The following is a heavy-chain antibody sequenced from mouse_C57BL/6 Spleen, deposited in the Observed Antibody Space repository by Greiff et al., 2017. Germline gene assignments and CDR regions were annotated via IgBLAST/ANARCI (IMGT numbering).Heavy chain of an antibody. CDR1: GYTFTDYN. J-gene: IGHJ2*01. CDR2: INPNNGGT. CDR3: AVYGSSYVVYFDY. D-gene: IGHD1-1*01. Sequence: VQLKQSGPELVKPGASVKMSCKASGYTFTDYNMHWVKQSHGKSLEWIGYINPNNGGTSNNQKFKGKATLTVNKSSSTAYMELRSLTSEDSAVYYCAVYGSSYVVYFDYWGQGTTLTVSS. V-gene: IGHV1-22*01.